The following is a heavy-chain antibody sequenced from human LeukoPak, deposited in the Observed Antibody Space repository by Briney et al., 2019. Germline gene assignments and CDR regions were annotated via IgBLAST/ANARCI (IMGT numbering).Heavy chain of an antibody. CDR2: ISYDGSNK. V-gene: IGHV3-30*04. Sequence: GRSLRLSCAASGFTFSSYAMHWVREAPGKGLERVAVISYDGSNKYYADSVKGRFTISRDNSKNTLYLQMNSLRAEDTAVYYCAREDYGSGSYLRYWGQGTLVTVSS. CDR3: AREDYGSGSYLRY. J-gene: IGHJ4*02. D-gene: IGHD3-10*01. CDR1: GFTFSSYA.